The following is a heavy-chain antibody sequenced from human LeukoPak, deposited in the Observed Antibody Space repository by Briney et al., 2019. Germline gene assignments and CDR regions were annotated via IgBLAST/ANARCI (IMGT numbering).Heavy chain of an antibody. CDR2: ISAYNGNT. J-gene: IGHJ6*02. CDR1: GYTFTSYY. V-gene: IGHV1-18*04. Sequence: GASVKVSCKASGYTFTSYYMHWVRQAPGQGLEWMGWISAYNGNTNYAQKLQGRVTMTTDTSTSTAYMELRSLRSDDTAVYYCAREKYSSGWGPIGWYYGMDVWGQGTTVTVSS. D-gene: IGHD6-19*01. CDR3: AREKYSSGWGPIGWYYGMDV.